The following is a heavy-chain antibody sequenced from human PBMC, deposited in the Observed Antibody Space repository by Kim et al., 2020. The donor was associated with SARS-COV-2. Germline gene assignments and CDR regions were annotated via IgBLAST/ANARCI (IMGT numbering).Heavy chain of an antibody. D-gene: IGHD3-3*01. CDR3: AKGTIFGVVIIEGFDY. CDR1: GFTFSSYA. J-gene: IGHJ4*02. Sequence: GGSLRLSCAASGFTFSSYAMSWVRQAPGKGLEWVSAISGSGGSTYYADSVKGRFTISRDNSENTLYLQMNSLRAEDTAVYYCAKGTIFGVVIIEGFDYWGQGTLVTVSS. V-gene: IGHV3-23*01. CDR2: ISGSGGST.